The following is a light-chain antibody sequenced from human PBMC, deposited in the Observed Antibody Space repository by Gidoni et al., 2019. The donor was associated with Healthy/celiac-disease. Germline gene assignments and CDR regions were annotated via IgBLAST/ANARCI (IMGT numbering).Light chain of an antibody. V-gene: IGLV3-25*03. Sequence: SYDLTQPPSVSVSPGQTARITCSGDALPKQYAYWYQQKPGQAPVLVIYKDSERPSGIPERFSGSSSGTTVTLTISGVQAEDEADYYCQSADSSGTYFWVFGGGTKLTVL. CDR2: KDS. J-gene: IGLJ3*02. CDR3: QSADSSGTYFWV. CDR1: ALPKQY.